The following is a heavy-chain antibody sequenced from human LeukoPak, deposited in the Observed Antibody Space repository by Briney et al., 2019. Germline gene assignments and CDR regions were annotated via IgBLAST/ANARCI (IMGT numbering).Heavy chain of an antibody. CDR2: ISGSGGST. CDR3: AKRGVYCSGGSCYSDY. D-gene: IGHD2-15*01. J-gene: IGHJ4*02. CDR1: GFTFSSYG. V-gene: IGHV3-23*01. Sequence: GGSLRLSCAASGFTFSSYGMSWVRQAPGKGLEWVSAISGSGGSTYYADSVKGRFTISRDNSKNTLYLQMNSLRAEDTAVYYCAKRGVYCSGGSCYSDYWGQGTLVTVSS.